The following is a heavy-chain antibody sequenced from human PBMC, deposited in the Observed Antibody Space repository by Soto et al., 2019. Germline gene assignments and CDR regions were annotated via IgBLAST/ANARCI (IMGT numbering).Heavy chain of an antibody. D-gene: IGHD6-19*01. Sequence: GGSLRLSCAASGFTFSSYGMHWVRQAPGKGLEWVAVIWYDGSNKYYADSVKGRFTISRDNAKNSLYLQMNSLRAEDTAVYYCARDAVPYSSGWYYFDYWGQGTLVTVSS. CDR2: IWYDGSNK. J-gene: IGHJ4*02. V-gene: IGHV3-33*01. CDR1: GFTFSSYG. CDR3: ARDAVPYSSGWYYFDY.